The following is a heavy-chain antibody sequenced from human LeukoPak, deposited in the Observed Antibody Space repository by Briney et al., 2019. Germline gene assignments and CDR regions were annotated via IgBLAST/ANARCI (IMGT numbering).Heavy chain of an antibody. J-gene: IGHJ2*01. CDR3: TKGKDTLNPYWYFDV. Sequence: GGSLRLSCAASGFTFDDYAMSWVRQAPGKGLEWVSGINWSGVSTGYADSVKGRFTISRDNTKNSLFLQMNSPRAEDTAFYYCTKGKDTLNPYWYFDVWGRGTLVTVSS. CDR2: INWSGVST. V-gene: IGHV3-20*04. D-gene: IGHD2-15*01. CDR1: GFTFDDYA.